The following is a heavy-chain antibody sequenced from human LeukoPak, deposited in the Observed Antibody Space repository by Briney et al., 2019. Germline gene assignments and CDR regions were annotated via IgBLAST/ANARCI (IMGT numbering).Heavy chain of an antibody. D-gene: IGHD3-10*01. J-gene: IGHJ4*02. CDR2: ISSSGSTT. V-gene: IGHV3-11*04. Sequence: PGGSLRLSCAVSGFISSDYYMSWIRQAPGKGLEWVSYISSSGSTTYYADSVKGRFTISRDNAKKSMYLQMNSLRAEDTAVYYCARGFQLWGSFDYWGQGTLVTVSS. CDR3: ARGFQLWGSFDY. CDR1: GFISSDYY.